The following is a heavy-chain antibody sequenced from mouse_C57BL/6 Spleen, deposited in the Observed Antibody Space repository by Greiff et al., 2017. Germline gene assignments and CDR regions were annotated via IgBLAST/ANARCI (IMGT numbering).Heavy chain of an antibody. CDR1: GYTFTDYY. CDR3: ARGDSNSDY. Sequence: EVQLQQSGPELVKPGASVKISCKASGYTFTDYYMNWVQQSHGKSLEWIGDINPNNGGTSYNQKFKGKATLTVDKSSSTAYMERRSLTSEDSAVYYSARGDSNSDYWGQGTTLTVSS. D-gene: IGHD2-5*01. V-gene: IGHV1-26*01. CDR2: INPNNGGT. J-gene: IGHJ2*01.